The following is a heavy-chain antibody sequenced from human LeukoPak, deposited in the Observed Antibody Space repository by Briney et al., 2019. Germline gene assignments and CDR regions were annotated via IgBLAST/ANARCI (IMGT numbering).Heavy chain of an antibody. CDR2: VSHSGST. CDR1: GGSTNSSSYY. V-gene: IGHV4-39*01. Sequence: SETLSLTCAVSGGSTNSSSYYWGWIRQPPGKGLEWIGSVSHSGSTYSSPSLQSRVTISVDTSKNQFSLKLRSVTAADTAVYYWARLEGGYCSSITCRGAADIVDYWGQGSLVTVST. CDR3: ARLEGGYCSSITCRGAADIVDY. D-gene: IGHD2-2*01. J-gene: IGHJ4*02.